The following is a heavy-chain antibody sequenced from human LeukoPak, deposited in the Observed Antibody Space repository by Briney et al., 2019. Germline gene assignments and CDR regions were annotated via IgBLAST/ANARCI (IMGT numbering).Heavy chain of an antibody. CDR1: GFTLTNYA. V-gene: IGHV3-30-3*01. Sequence: GGSLRLSCVVSGFTLTNYALHWVRQAPGKGLEWVAVISYAGTNKYYADSVKGRFTISRDISKNTAYLHMDSLRDEDTAVYFCARGGYYYDTTGSPGDYWGQGTLVTVSS. J-gene: IGHJ4*02. CDR3: ARGGYYYDTTGSPGDY. D-gene: IGHD3-22*01. CDR2: ISYAGTNK.